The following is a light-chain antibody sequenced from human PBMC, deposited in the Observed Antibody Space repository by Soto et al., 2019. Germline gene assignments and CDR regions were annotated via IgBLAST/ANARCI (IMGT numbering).Light chain of an antibody. CDR2: GAS. Sequence: EIVMTQSPATLSVSPGERATLSCRASQNVNINLAWYQQKPGQAPRLLIYGASTRDTGVPARFSGSGSGTEFTLTISSLQSEDFAVYYCQQYGGPPVTFGQGTKLEIK. CDR1: QNVNIN. V-gene: IGKV3-15*01. CDR3: QQYGGPPVT. J-gene: IGKJ2*01.